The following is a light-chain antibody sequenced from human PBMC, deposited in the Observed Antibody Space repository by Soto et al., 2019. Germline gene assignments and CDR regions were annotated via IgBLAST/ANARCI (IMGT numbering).Light chain of an antibody. J-gene: IGKJ1*01. Sequence: DIQMTQSPSSLSASVGDRVTITCRASQSINTYLNWYQQKPGKAPHLLIYVASSLQSGVPSRFSGSGSGTDFTLTISSLQPADFATYSCQQSYSTPWTFGQGTKVEF. CDR1: QSINTY. CDR2: VAS. CDR3: QQSYSTPWT. V-gene: IGKV1-39*01.